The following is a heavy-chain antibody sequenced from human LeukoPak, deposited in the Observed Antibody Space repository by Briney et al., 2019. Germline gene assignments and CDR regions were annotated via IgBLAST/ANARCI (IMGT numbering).Heavy chain of an antibody. CDR3: AKGLSCGGECYSGFDY. CDR1: GFTFSSYA. V-gene: IGHV3-23*01. J-gene: IGHJ4*02. CDR2: IRGSGGST. Sequence: GGSLRLSCAAYGFTFSSYAMSWVRQAPGKGLEWVPAIRGSGGSTYYAESVKGRFTISRDNSKNTLYLQMNSLRAEDTAVYYCAKGLSCGGECYSGFDYWGQGTLATVSS. D-gene: IGHD2-21*01.